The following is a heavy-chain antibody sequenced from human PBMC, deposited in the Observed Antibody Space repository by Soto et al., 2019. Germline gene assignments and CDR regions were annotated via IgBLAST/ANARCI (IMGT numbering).Heavy chain of an antibody. CDR3: AKVSSGWYSGY. J-gene: IGHJ4*02. V-gene: IGHV3-23*01. Sequence: EVQLLESGGGMVQPGGSLRLSCAASGFTFSSYAMNWVRQAPGKGLEWVSGITGSGGSTYYRDSVKGRFTISRDNTKNTLYLQMDSLKAEDTAVYYCAKVSSGWYSGYWGQGTLVTVSS. CDR2: ITGSGGST. CDR1: GFTFSSYA. D-gene: IGHD6-19*01.